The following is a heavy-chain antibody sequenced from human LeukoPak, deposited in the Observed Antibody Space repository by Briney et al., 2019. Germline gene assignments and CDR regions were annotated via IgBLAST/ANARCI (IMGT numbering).Heavy chain of an antibody. CDR2: ISLSGLT. D-gene: IGHD1-26*01. CDR1: GGSISGFY. Sequence: SETLSLTCTVSGGSISGFYWSWVRQPPGQGLEWIGEISLSGLTNYNPSLKSRVTMSLDKSKNHLSLNLTSVTAADTAVYYCSRESGAFSPFGYWGQGTLVTVSS. J-gene: IGHJ4*02. V-gene: IGHV4-59*12. CDR3: SRESGAFSPFGY.